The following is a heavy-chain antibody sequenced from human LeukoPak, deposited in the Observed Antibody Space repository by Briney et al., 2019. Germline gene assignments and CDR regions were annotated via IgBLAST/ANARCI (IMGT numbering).Heavy chain of an antibody. CDR3: ARVGSTWSSGGSYDYFDY. D-gene: IGHD1-26*01. J-gene: IGHJ4*02. CDR1: GFTFSSYS. V-gene: IGHV3-21*01. Sequence: GGSLRLSCAASGFTFSSYSMNWVRQAPGKGLEWVSSISSSSSYIYYADSVKGRFTISRDNAKNSLYLQMNSLRAEDTAVYYCARVGSTWSSGGSYDYFDYWGQGTLVTVSS. CDR2: ISSSSSYI.